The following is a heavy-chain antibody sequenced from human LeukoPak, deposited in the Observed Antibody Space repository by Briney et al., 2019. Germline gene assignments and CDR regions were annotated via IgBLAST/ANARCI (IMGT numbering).Heavy chain of an antibody. Sequence: GGSLRLSCAASGFTFDTYWMHWVRQGPREGLVWVSRINPDGSTTIYADSVKGRFTVSRDNPKNTLYLQMSYLSAEDTALYYCTRGRYYYDPLYSWGQGTLVTVSS. J-gene: IGHJ4*02. V-gene: IGHV3-74*01. D-gene: IGHD3-22*01. CDR1: GFTFDTYW. CDR2: INPDGSTT. CDR3: TRGRYYYDPLYS.